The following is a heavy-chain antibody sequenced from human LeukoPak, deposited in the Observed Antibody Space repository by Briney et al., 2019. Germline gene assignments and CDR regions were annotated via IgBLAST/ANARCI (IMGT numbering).Heavy chain of an antibody. D-gene: IGHD2-15*01. V-gene: IGHV1-2*02. CDR3: ARDYCSGGSCYGWFDP. CDR2: INPNSGGT. CDR1: GYTFTGYY. J-gene: IGHJ5*02. Sequence: GASVKVSCKASGYTFTGYYIHWVRLAPGQGLEWMGWINPNSGGTNYAQKFQGRVTMTRDTSISTAYMELSRLRSDDTAVYYCARDYCSGGSCYGWFDPWGQGTLDTVSS.